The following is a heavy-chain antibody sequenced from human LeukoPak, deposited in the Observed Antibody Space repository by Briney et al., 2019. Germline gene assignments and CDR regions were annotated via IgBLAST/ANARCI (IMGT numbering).Heavy chain of an antibody. V-gene: IGHV1-2*02. CDR2: INPNSGGT. D-gene: IGHD6-19*01. Sequence: ASVKVSCKASGYTFTGHYIHWVRQAPGQGLEWMGWINPNSGGTKYAQKFQGRVTMTRDTSISTAYMELSRLRPDDTAVYYCARLSSGWYDAFDIWGQGTMVTVSS. J-gene: IGHJ3*02. CDR3: ARLSSGWYDAFDI. CDR1: GYTFTGHY.